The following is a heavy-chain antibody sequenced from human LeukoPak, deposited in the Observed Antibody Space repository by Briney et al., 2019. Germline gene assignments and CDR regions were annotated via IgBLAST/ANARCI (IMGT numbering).Heavy chain of an antibody. J-gene: IGHJ4*02. Sequence: SETLSLTCSVSGGSISSGSYYWSWVRRPAGKGLDWIGSISTSGSTKYKPSLKSRVTISLDTSKNQISLKLTSVAAADTAVYYCARDVLDGSGSYPDYWGQGTLVTVSS. CDR1: GGSISSGSYY. CDR2: ISTSGST. V-gene: IGHV4-61*02. CDR3: ARDVLDGSGSYPDY. D-gene: IGHD3-10*01.